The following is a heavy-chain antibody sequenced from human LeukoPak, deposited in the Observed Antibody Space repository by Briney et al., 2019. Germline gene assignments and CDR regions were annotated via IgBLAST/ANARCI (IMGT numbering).Heavy chain of an antibody. CDR3: ARLYGDYPTGPFDY. V-gene: IGHV5-51*01. CDR1: GYSFTSYW. CDR2: IYPGDSDT. D-gene: IGHD4-17*01. Sequence: GESLKISCKGSGYSFTSYWIGWMLQLPGKGLEWMGIIYPGDSDTRYSPSFQGQVTISADKSISTAYLQWSSLKASDTAVYYCARLYGDYPTGPFDYWGQGTLVTVSS. J-gene: IGHJ4*02.